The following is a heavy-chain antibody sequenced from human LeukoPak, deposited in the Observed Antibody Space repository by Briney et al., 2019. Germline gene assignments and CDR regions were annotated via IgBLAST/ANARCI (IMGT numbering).Heavy chain of an antibody. CDR2: ISTSSSYI. CDR3: VKLTSTWFDP. CDR1: GFTFSSYS. Sequence: PGGSLRLSCAASGFTFSSYSMNWVRQAPGKGLEWVSSISTSSSYIHYADSVKGRFTISRDNSKNTLYLQMNSLRPEDTAVYYCVKLTSTWFDPWGQGTLVTVSS. J-gene: IGHJ5*02. D-gene: IGHD2-2*01. V-gene: IGHV3-21*01.